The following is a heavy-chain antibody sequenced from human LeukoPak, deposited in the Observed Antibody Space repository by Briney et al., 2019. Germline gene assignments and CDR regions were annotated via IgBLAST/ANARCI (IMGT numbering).Heavy chain of an antibody. Sequence: TGGSLRLSCAASGFTFSSYGMHWVRQAPGKGLEWVAVISYDGSNKYYADSVKGRFTISRDNSKNTLYLQMNSLRAEDTAVYYCAKESGSYSGNYGMDVWGQGTTVTVSS. V-gene: IGHV3-30*18. D-gene: IGHD1-26*01. CDR1: GFTFSSYG. J-gene: IGHJ6*02. CDR3: AKESGSYSGNYGMDV. CDR2: ISYDGSNK.